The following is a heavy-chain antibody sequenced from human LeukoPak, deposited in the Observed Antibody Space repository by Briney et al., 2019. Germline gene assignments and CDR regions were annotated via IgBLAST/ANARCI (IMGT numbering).Heavy chain of an antibody. CDR1: GFTFSSYA. Sequence: GGSLRLSCAASGFTFSSYAMSWVRQAPGKGLEWVSAISGSGGSTYYADSVKGRFTISRDNSKNTLYLQMNSLRAEDTAVYYCAKSLAAAGRWTFNFDYWVQGTLVTVSS. CDR2: ISGSGGST. V-gene: IGHV3-23*01. D-gene: IGHD6-13*01. CDR3: AKSLAAAGRWTFNFDY. J-gene: IGHJ4*02.